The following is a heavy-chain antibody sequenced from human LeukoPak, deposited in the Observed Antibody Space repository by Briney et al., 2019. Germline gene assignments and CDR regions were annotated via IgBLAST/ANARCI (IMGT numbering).Heavy chain of an antibody. D-gene: IGHD6-13*01. CDR2: IYYSGST. Sequence: SETLPHTCTVSGGHISSHYWSWIRQPPGKGLEWIGYIYYSGSTNYNPSLKSRVAISVDTSKNQFSLKLSSVTAADTAVYYCAREGAAAGIWSSGWFDPWGQGTLVTVSS. CDR3: AREGAAAGIWSSGWFDP. V-gene: IGHV4-59*11. CDR1: GGHISSHY. J-gene: IGHJ5*02.